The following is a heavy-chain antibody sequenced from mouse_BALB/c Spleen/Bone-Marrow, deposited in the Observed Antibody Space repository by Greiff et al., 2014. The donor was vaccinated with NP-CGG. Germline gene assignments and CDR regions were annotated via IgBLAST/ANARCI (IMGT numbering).Heavy chain of an antibody. D-gene: IGHD1-1*01. CDR2: ISDGGSYT. CDR3: ARDSYYYGSSYWYFDV. J-gene: IGHJ1*01. V-gene: IGHV5-4*02. CDR1: GFTFSDYY. Sequence: LQQPGGGLVKPGGSLKLSCAASGFTFSDYYMYWVRQTPEKGLEWVATISDGGSYTYYPDSVKGRFTISRDNAKNSLYLQMTSLKSEDTAMYYCARDSYYYGSSYWYFDVWGAGTTVTVSS.